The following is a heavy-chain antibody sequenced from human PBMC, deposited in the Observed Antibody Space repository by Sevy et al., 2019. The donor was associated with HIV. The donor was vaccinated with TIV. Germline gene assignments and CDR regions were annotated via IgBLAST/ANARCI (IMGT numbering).Heavy chain of an antibody. CDR1: GFTFRTYA. CDR2: MSGSGGDT. CDR3: AKDRVSGTYYTGDFDY. V-gene: IGHV3-23*01. Sequence: GGSLRLSCAASGFTFRTYAMTWVRQAPGKGLEWVSVMSGSGGDTYYADSVKGGFTISRDNSNNTLYLQMNSLRAEDTAVYYCAKDRVSGTYYTGDFDYWGQGTLVTVSS. J-gene: IGHJ4*02. D-gene: IGHD3-10*01.